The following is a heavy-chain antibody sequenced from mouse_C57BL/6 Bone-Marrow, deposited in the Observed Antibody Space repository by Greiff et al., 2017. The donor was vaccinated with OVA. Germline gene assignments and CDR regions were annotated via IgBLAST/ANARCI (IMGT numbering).Heavy chain of an antibody. Sequence: QVQLKQPGAELVMPGASVKLSCKASGYTFTSYWIHWVKPRPGQGLEWIGEIDPSYSYTNYNQKFQGKSTLTVDKSSSTAYMQLSSLTSEDSAVYYCAREGWGAWFAYWGQGTLVTVSA. CDR2: IDPSYSYT. V-gene: IGHV1-69*01. CDR1: GYTFTSYW. J-gene: IGHJ3*01. CDR3: AREGWGAWFAY. D-gene: IGHD2-3*01.